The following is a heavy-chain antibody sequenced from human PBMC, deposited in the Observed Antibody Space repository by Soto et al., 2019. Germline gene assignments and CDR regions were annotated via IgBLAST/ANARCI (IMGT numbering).Heavy chain of an antibody. Sequence: QVQLVESGGGVVQPGRSLRLSCAASGFTFSSYGMHWVRQAPGKGLEWVAVISYDGSNKYYADSVKGRFTISRDNSKNTLYLQMNSLRAEGTAVYYCAKDRRGYSYGPLDYWGQGTLVTVSS. D-gene: IGHD5-18*01. CDR1: GFTFSSYG. CDR3: AKDRRGYSYGPLDY. V-gene: IGHV3-30*18. CDR2: ISYDGSNK. J-gene: IGHJ4*02.